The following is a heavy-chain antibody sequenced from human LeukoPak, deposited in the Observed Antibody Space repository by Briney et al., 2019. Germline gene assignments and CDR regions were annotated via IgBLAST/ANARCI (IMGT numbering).Heavy chain of an antibody. V-gene: IGHV4-31*03. J-gene: IGHJ4*02. CDR2: IYYSGST. CDR3: ARTIEANIAAAANREAYYFDY. Sequence: SETLSLTCTVSGGSISSGGYYWSWIRQHPGKGLEWIGYIYYSGSTYYNPSLKSRVTISVDTSKNQFSLKLSSVTAADTAVYYCARTIEANIAAAANREAYYFDYWGQGTLVTVSS. CDR1: GGSISSGGYY. D-gene: IGHD6-13*01.